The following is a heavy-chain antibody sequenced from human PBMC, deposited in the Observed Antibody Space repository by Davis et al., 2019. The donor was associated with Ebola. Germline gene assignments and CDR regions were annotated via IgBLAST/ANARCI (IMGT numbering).Heavy chain of an antibody. CDR2: IYSGGST. CDR1: GFTVSSNY. D-gene: IGHD3/OR15-3a*01. Sequence: GESLKISCAASGFTVSSNYMSWVRQAPGKGLEWVSVIYSGGSTYYADSVKGRFTISRDNSKNTLYLQMNSLRAEDTAVYYCAKGRGPYYYYGMDVWGQGTTVTVSS. J-gene: IGHJ6*02. CDR3: AKGRGPYYYYGMDV. V-gene: IGHV3-66*01.